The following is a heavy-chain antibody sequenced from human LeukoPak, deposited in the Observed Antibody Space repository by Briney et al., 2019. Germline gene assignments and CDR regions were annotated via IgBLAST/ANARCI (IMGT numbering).Heavy chain of an antibody. CDR3: ARGPQWRRGKQFDY. D-gene: IGHD6-19*01. CDR1: GGSISSSSYY. V-gene: IGHV4-39*07. J-gene: IGHJ4*02. Sequence: PSETLSLTCTVSGGSISSSSYYWGWIRQPPGKGLEWIGEINHSGSTNYNPSLKSRVTISVDTSKNQFSLKLSSVTAADTAVYYCARGPQWRRGKQFDYWGQGTLVTVSS. CDR2: INHSGST.